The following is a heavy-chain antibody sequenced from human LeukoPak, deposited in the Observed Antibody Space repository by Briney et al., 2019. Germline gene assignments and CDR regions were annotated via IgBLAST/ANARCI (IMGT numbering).Heavy chain of an antibody. CDR2: ISYDGSNK. Sequence: GGSLRLSCAASGFTFSSYGMHWVRQAPGKGLEWVAVISYDGSNKYYADSVKGRFTISRDNSKNTLYLQMNSLRAEDTAVYYCARVRAEHYDILTGYQADAFDIWGQGTMVTVSS. CDR3: ARVRAEHYDILTGYQADAFDI. D-gene: IGHD3-9*01. V-gene: IGHV3-30*03. J-gene: IGHJ3*02. CDR1: GFTFSSYG.